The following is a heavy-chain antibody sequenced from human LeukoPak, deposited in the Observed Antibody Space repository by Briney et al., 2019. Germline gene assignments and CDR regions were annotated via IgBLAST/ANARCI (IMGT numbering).Heavy chain of an antibody. CDR3: ASVSLRGYSPIDY. V-gene: IGHV1-18*01. J-gene: IGHJ4*02. Sequence: ASVKVSCKASGYTFTSYGISWVRQAPGQGLEWMGWISAYNGNTNYAQKLQGRVTITTDTSTSTAYMELRSLRSDDTPVYYCASVSLRGYSPIDYWGQGTLVTVYS. CDR2: ISAYNGNT. D-gene: IGHD5-12*01. CDR1: GYTFTSYG.